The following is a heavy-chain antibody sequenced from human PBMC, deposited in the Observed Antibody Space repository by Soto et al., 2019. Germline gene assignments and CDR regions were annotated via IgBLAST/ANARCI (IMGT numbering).Heavy chain of an antibody. CDR1: GGTFSGYT. J-gene: IGHJ4*02. CDR2: ITPLLGKA. CDR3: ARATIGYFDS. V-gene: IGHV1-69*08. Sequence: QVQLVQSGAEVRRPGSSVKVACKASGGTFSGYTFSWVRQAPGQGLEWMGRITPLLGKANYAQKFQGRVTITADKPTTTAYLEVSSLRFEDTAVYYCARATIGYFDSWGQGTQVTVSS.